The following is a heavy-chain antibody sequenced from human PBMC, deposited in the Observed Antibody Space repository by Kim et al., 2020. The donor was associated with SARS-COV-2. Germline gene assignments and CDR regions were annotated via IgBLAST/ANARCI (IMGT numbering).Heavy chain of an antibody. Sequence: GGSLRLSCAASGFTFSNFAMHWVRQAPGKGLEWVAVISHDGTNKYYADSAKGRFTISRDNPKNTLDLQVNSLRAEDTAAYYCARDRYYSSGNYHPLYYYNGMDVWGQGTTVTVSS. V-gene: IGHV3-30*04. D-gene: IGHD3-10*01. CDR3: ARDRYYSSGNYHPLYYYNGMDV. J-gene: IGHJ6*02. CDR2: ISHDGTNK. CDR1: GFTFSNFA.